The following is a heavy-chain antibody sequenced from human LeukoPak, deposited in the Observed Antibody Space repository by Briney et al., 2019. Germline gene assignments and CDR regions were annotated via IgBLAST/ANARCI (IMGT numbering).Heavy chain of an antibody. J-gene: IGHJ4*02. V-gene: IGHV4-59*08. CDR2: IYYSGST. CDR3: ASARDMRLDY. CDR1: GGSISGYY. D-gene: IGHD2-15*01. Sequence: PSETLSLTCTVSGGSISGYYWSWIRQPPGKGLEWIGYIYYSGSTNYNPSLKSRVTISVDTSKNQFSLKLSSVTAADTAVYYCASARDMRLDYWGQGTLVTVSS.